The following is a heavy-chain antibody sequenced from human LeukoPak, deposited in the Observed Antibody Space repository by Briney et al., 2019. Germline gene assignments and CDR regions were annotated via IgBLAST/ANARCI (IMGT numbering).Heavy chain of an antibody. CDR1: GGSISSTSYY. D-gene: IGHD6-13*01. J-gene: IGHJ4*02. V-gene: IGHV4-39*01. CDR2: VYYIGIT. Sequence: SETLSLTCTVSGGSISSTSYYWGWIRQSPGKGLEWIGYVYYIGITDYNPSLKSRVTISVDTSENKFSLNLTSVTAADTAVYYCARRSIAAAVDYWGQGTLVTVSS. CDR3: ARRSIAAAVDY.